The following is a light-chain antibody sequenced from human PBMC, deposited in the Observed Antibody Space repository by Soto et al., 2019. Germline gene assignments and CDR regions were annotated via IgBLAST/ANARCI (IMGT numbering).Light chain of an antibody. CDR1: SSDVGTYNS. CDR3: SSYTSSSTLGV. J-gene: IGLJ2*01. V-gene: IGLV2-14*01. Sequence: QSALTQPAPVSGSPGQSITISCPGTSSDVGTYNSVSWYQQHPDKAPKLMIYDVSNRPSGVSNRFSGSKSGNTASLTISGLQTEDEADYYCSSYTSSSTLGVFGGGTKLTVL. CDR2: DVS.